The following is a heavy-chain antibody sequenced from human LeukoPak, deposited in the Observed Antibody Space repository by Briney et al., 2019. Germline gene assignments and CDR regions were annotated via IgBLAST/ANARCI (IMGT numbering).Heavy chain of an antibody. V-gene: IGHV1-8*01. D-gene: IGHD5-12*01. Sequence: ASVTVSCKASGYTFTSYDINWVRQATGQGLEWMGWMNPNSGNTGYAQKFQGRVTMTRNTSISTAYMELSSLRSEDTAVYYCARSPRVVATNLVLGYWGQGTLVTVSS. CDR1: GYTFTSYD. J-gene: IGHJ4*02. CDR3: ARSPRVVATNLVLGY. CDR2: MNPNSGNT.